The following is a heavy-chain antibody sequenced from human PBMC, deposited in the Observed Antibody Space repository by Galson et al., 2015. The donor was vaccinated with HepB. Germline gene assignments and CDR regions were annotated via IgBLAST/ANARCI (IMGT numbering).Heavy chain of an antibody. CDR3: VPGWDLLYYFDY. D-gene: IGHD1-26*01. CDR2: IRSKPNSYAT. CDR1: GFNFSGSA. J-gene: IGHJ4*02. V-gene: IGHV3-73*01. Sequence: SLRLSCAASGFNFSGSAMHWVRQASGKGLEWIGRIRSKPNSYATSYAASVKGRFSISRDDSKDTAYLQMDSLRTEDTAVYYCVPGWDLLYYFDYWGQGTLVTVSS.